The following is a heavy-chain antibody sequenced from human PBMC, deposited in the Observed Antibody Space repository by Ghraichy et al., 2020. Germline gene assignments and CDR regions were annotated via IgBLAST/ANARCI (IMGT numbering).Heavy chain of an antibody. V-gene: IGHV4-39*01. CDR3: ARRGGEATPWVYYYYYYMDV. Sequence: SETLSLTCTVSGGSISSSSYYWGWIRQPPGKGLEWIGSIYYSGSTYYNPSLKSRVTISVDTSKNQFSLKLSSVTAADTAVYYCARRGGEATPWVYYYYYYMDVWGKGTTVTVSS. D-gene: IGHD5-12*01. CDR2: IYYSGST. CDR1: GGSISSSSYY. J-gene: IGHJ6*03.